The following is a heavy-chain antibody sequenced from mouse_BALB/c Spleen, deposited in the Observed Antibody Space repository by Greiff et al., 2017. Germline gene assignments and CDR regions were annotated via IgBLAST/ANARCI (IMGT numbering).Heavy chain of an antibody. J-gene: IGHJ4*01. CDR1: GYSITSGYY. CDR2: ISYDGSN. Sequence: EVKLQESGPGLVKPSQSLSLTCSVTGYSITSGYYWNWIRQFPGNKLEWMGYISYDGSNNYNPSLKNRISITRDTSKNQFFLKLNSVTTEDTATYYCARRRPSYAMDYWGQGTSVTVSS. V-gene: IGHV3-6*02. CDR3: ARRRPSYAMDY.